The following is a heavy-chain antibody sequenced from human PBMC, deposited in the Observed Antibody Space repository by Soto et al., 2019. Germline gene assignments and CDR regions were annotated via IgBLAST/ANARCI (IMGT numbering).Heavy chain of an antibody. D-gene: IGHD5-18*01. Sequence: SGPTLVNPTETLTLTCTVSGFSLSNARMGVSWIRQPPGKALEWLAHIFSNDEKSYSTSLKSRLTISKDTSKSQVVLTMTNMDPVDTATYYCARIPEVDTAMVGYYYYYGMDVWGQGTTVTVSS. V-gene: IGHV2-26*01. CDR2: IFSNDEK. CDR1: GFSLSNARMG. J-gene: IGHJ6*02. CDR3: ARIPEVDTAMVGYYYYYGMDV.